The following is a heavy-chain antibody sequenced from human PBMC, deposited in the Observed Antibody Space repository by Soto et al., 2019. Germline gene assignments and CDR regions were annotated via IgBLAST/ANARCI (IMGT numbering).Heavy chain of an antibody. V-gene: IGHV4-61*01. D-gene: IGHD3-22*01. J-gene: IGHJ4*02. CDR3: ARSGGVTYYYDSSGYPPFDY. Sequence: QVQLQESGPGLVKPSETLSLTCTVSGGSVSSGSYYWSWIRQPPGKGLEWIGYIYYSGSTNYNPSLTSRVTISVDTSKNQFSLKLSSVTAADTAVYYCARSGGVTYYYDSSGYPPFDYWGQGTLVTVSS. CDR2: IYYSGST. CDR1: GGSVSSGSYY.